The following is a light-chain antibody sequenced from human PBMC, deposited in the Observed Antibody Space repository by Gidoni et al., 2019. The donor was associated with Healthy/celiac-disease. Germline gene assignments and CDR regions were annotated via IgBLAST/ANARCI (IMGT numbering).Light chain of an antibody. J-gene: IGLJ1*01. Sequence: QSVLTQPPSVSAAPGQKVTISCSGSSSNLGNNYVSWYQQLPGTAPNLLIYDNNKRPSGIPDRFSGSKSGTSATLGITGLQTGDEADYYCGTWDSSLSAGYVFGTGTKVTVL. CDR1: SSNLGNNY. V-gene: IGLV1-51*01. CDR3: GTWDSSLSAGYV. CDR2: DNN.